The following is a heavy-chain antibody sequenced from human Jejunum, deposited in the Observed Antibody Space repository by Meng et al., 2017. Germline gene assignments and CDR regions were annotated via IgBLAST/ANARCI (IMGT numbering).Heavy chain of an antibody. CDR1: GGSIESNNW. V-gene: IGHV4-4*02. J-gene: IGHJ2*01. CDR3: ARADYVRYFDL. Sequence: VQLQESGHGLVKPSETLSLTCAVSGGSIESNNWWTWIRQPPGQGLEWIGEVYHSGSTHYNPSLQSRVTISIDNSKNRFSLSLNSVTAADTAIYYCARADYVRYFDLWGRGTLVTVSS. D-gene: IGHD3-10*02. CDR2: VYHSGST.